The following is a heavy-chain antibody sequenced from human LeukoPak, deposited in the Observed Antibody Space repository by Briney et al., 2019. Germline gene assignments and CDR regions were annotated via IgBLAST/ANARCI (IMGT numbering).Heavy chain of an antibody. J-gene: IGHJ4*02. CDR3: ARTNLDCKNGVCYDY. CDR1: GFTFSSYT. CDR2: ISFDGNTK. V-gene: IGHV3-30*03. D-gene: IGHD2-8*01. Sequence: GGSLRLSCAASGFTFSSYTMHWVRQAPGKGLEWVAVISFDGNTKYYADSVRGRVPISRDNSRNTLFLEINSLRSDETAVYYCARTNLDCKNGVCYDYWGQGTLVTVSS.